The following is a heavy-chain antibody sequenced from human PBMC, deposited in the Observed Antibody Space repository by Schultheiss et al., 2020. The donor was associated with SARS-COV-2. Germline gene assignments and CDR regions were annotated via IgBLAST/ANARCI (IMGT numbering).Heavy chain of an antibody. J-gene: IGHJ4*02. CDR3: AHKTGGAFDF. V-gene: IGHV2-5*02. Sequence: SGPTLVKPTQTLTLTCTFSGFSLSTSGVGVGWIRQPPGEALEWLALIFWDDDKRYRSSLKSRLTITKDTSKNLVVLIMTDMDPVDTATYYCAHKTGGAFDFWGQGTLVTVSS. CDR1: GFSLSTSGVG. CDR2: IFWDDDK. D-gene: IGHD7-27*01.